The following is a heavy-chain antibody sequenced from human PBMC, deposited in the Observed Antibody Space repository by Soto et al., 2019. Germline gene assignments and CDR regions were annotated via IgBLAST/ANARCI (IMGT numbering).Heavy chain of an antibody. CDR1: GGSISGYY. J-gene: IGHJ4*02. V-gene: IGHV4-59*01. CDR2: IYYSVST. CDR3: ARVVITIFAAYSFDD. Sequence: SETLSLTCTVSGGSISGYYWSWIRQPPGKGLEWIGYIYYSVSTNYNPSLKSRVTISVDTSKNQFSLRLSAVTAADTAVYYCARVVITIFAAYSFDDSGQGT. D-gene: IGHD3-9*01.